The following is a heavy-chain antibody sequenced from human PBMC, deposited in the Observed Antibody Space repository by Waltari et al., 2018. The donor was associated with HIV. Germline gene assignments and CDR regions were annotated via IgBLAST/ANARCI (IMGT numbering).Heavy chain of an antibody. J-gene: IGHJ4*02. Sequence: QVQLQESGPGLVKPSETLSLTCAVSGYSISSGYYWGWIRQPPGKGLEWIGSIYHSGSTYYNPSLKSRVTISVDTSKNQFSLKLSSVTAADTAVYYCARANPVAGTLDYFYYWGQGTLVTVSS. V-gene: IGHV4-38-2*01. CDR1: GYSISSGYY. CDR2: IYHSGST. CDR3: ARANPVAGTLDYFYY. D-gene: IGHD6-19*01.